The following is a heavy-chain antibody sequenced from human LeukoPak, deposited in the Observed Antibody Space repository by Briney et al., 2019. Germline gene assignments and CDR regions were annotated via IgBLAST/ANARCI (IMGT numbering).Heavy chain of an antibody. J-gene: IGHJ3*02. Sequence: SETLSLTCTVSGDSISSGDYYWSWIRQPAGKGLEWIGRISSSGSTNYNPSLKSRVTISVDTSKNQFSLKLSSVTAADTAAYFCARGPYSYDSSGAFDIWGQGTMVTVSS. CDR3: ARGPYSYDSSGAFDI. CDR1: GDSISSGDYY. V-gene: IGHV4-61*02. D-gene: IGHD3-22*01. CDR2: ISSSGST.